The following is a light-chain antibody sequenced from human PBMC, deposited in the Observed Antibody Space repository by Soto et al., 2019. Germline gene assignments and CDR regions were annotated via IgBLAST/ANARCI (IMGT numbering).Light chain of an antibody. J-gene: IGKJ4*01. CDR3: QQYGSSPPLT. V-gene: IGKV3-20*01. CDR2: GAS. Sequence: DIVLTQSPGTLSLSPGERATLSCRASQSVSSSYLAWYQQKPGPATRLLIYGASSRATGIPDRFSGSGSGTDFTLTISRLEPEDFAVYYCQQYGSSPPLTFGGGTKVEIK. CDR1: QSVSSSY.